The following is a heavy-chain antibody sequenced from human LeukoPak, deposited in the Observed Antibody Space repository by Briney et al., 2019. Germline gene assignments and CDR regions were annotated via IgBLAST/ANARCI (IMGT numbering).Heavy chain of an antibody. CDR3: ARCDYPLGEPSPAIDY. CDR2: ISYDGSNK. V-gene: IGHV3-30*03. D-gene: IGHD4-17*01. CDR1: GFTFSSYG. Sequence: PGGSLRLSCAASGFTFSSYGMHWVRQAPGKGLEWVAVISYDGSNKYYADSVKGRFTISRDNSKNTLYLQMNSLRAEDTAVYYCARCDYPLGEPSPAIDYWGQGTLVTVSS. J-gene: IGHJ4*02.